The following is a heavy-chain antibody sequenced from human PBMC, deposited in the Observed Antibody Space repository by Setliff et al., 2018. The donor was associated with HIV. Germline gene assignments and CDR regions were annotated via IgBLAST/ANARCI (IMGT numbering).Heavy chain of an antibody. CDR1: GGTFSNYY. CDR2: ISHNGNT. J-gene: IGHJ4*02. CDR3: ARAPHKAQFLEWLRTYFDY. Sequence: KPSETLSLTCAVYGGTFSNYYWTWIRQSPGKGLEWIGEISHNGNTNYSPSLKGRLTLSADTSKNQFSLKVTSVTAADTAVYYCARAPHKAQFLEWLRTYFDYWGQGTLVTVS. D-gene: IGHD3-3*01. V-gene: IGHV4-34*01.